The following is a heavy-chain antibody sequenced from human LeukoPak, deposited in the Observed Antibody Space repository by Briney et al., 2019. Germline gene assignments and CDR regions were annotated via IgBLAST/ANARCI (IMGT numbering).Heavy chain of an antibody. CDR3: ARYFYSPGAFDN. CDR1: GYPISSGYY. J-gene: IGHJ3*02. D-gene: IGHD2/OR15-2a*01. Sequence: SETLSLTCAVSGYPISSGYYWGWIRQPPGKGLEWIGDINHSGTTSCNPSLKSRVTISVDTSKNQFSLKLSSVTAADTAVYYCARYFYSPGAFDNWGQGTMVTVSS. V-gene: IGHV4-38-2*01. CDR2: INHSGTT.